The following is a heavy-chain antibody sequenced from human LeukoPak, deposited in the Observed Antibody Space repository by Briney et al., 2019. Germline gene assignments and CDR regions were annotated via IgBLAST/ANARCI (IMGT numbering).Heavy chain of an antibody. CDR1: GGSINSYY. V-gene: IGHV4-59*12. CDR3: ARASNGSGSPPLDAFDI. D-gene: IGHD3-10*01. J-gene: IGHJ3*02. Sequence: SETLSLACTVSGGSINSYYWSWIRQPPGKGLEWIGYIYYSGSTDYNPSLKSRVTISVDRSKNQFSLKLSSVTAADTAVYYCARASNGSGSPPLDAFDIWGQGTMVTVSS. CDR2: IYYSGST.